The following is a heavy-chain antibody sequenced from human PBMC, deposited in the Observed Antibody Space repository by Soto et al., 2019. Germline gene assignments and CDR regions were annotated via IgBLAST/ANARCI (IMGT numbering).Heavy chain of an antibody. CDR2: ISYNGSNK. V-gene: IGHV3-30-3*01. CDR1: GFTFSSYA. D-gene: IGHD6-6*01. J-gene: IGHJ4*02. Sequence: GGSLRLSCAASGFTFSSYAMHWVRQAPGKGLEWVAVISYNGSNKYYADSVKCRCTSFRDNSKNTLYLQMYSLRAEDTAVYYCARDLSIAARPAAYWGQGTLVTVSS. CDR3: ARDLSIAARPAAY.